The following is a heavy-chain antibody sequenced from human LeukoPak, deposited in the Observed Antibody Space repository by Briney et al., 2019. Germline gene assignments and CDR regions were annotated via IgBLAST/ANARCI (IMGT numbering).Heavy chain of an antibody. CDR2: INHSGST. CDR3: ARQIDGYSYGYYYYYGMDV. V-gene: IGHV4-34*01. J-gene: IGHJ6*02. Sequence: PSETLSLTCAVYSVSFSGYYWSWIRQPPGKGLEWIGEINHSGSTNYNPSLKSRVTISVDTSKNQFSLKLSSVTAADTAVYYCARQIDGYSYGYYYYYGMDVWGQGTTVTVSS. D-gene: IGHD5-18*01. CDR1: SVSFSGYY.